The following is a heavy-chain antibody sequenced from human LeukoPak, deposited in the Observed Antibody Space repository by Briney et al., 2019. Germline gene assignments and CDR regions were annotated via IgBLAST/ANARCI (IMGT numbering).Heavy chain of an antibody. D-gene: IGHD5-18*01. CDR1: GGSISSISSNN. J-gene: IGHJ5*02. CDR2: IHYTGST. V-gene: IGHV4-39*01. CDR3: ARLPTGYPNWFDT. Sequence: SETLSLTCAVSGGSISSISSNNWAWIRQPPGKGLELIAAIHYTGSTYYNPSFMSRVTISVDTSKNQFSLKLNSLTATDTAVYYCARLPTGYPNWFDTWGQGILVTVSS.